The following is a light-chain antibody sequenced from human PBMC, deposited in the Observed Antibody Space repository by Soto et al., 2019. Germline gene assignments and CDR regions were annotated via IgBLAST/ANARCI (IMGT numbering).Light chain of an antibody. CDR1: SSNIGDNY. Sequence: QAVVTQPPSVSAAPGQKVTISCSGSSSNIGDNYVSWYQQLPGTAPKLLIYDNNKRPSGIPDRFSGSKSGTSATLGITGLQTGDEADYYCGTWDTSLSAGVVLGGGTKVTVL. CDR2: DNN. V-gene: IGLV1-51*01. J-gene: IGLJ2*01. CDR3: GTWDTSLSAGVV.